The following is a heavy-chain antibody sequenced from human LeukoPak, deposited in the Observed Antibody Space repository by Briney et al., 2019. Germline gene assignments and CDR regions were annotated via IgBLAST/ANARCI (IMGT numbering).Heavy chain of an antibody. V-gene: IGHV1-8*01. D-gene: IGHD3-10*01. CDR3: ARNSNYYGSGAEDAFDI. CDR2: MNPNTGNR. Sequence: ASVKVSCKASGYTFTSYDINWVRQATGQGPEWMGWMNPNTGNRGYAQKFQGRVTMTRSTSISTAYMEPSSLRSEDTAVYYCARNSNYYGSGAEDAFDIWGQGTMVTVSS. J-gene: IGHJ3*02. CDR1: GYTFTSYD.